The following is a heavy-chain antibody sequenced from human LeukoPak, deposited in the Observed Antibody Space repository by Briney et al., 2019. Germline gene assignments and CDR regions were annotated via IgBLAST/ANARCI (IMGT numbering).Heavy chain of an antibody. D-gene: IGHD3-10*01. Sequence: ASVKVSCKASGYTFTSYGISWVRQAPGQGLEWMGWISAYNGNTNYAQKLQGRVTMTTDTSTSTAHMELRSLRSDDTAVYYCARDLDTLLWFGELLIAAFDYWGQGTLVTVSS. V-gene: IGHV1-18*04. J-gene: IGHJ4*02. CDR1: GYTFTSYG. CDR3: ARDLDTLLWFGELLIAAFDY. CDR2: ISAYNGNT.